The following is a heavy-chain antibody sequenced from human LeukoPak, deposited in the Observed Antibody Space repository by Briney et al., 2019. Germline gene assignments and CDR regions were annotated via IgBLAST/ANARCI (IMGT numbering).Heavy chain of an antibody. V-gene: IGHV3-30-3*01. CDR1: GFTFNSYA. J-gene: IGHJ4*02. CDR3: AKDYYDSGSSSNHFDY. D-gene: IGHD3-10*01. Sequence: PGGSLRLSCAASGFTFNSYAMHWVRQAPGKGLEWVAVISYDGSNKYYADSVKGRFTISRDNSKNTLYLQMISLRVEDTAIYYCAKDYYDSGSSSNHFDYWGQGTLVTVSS. CDR2: ISYDGSNK.